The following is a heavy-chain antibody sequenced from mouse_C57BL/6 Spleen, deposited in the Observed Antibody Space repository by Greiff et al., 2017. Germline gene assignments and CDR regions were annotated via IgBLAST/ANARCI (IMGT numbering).Heavy chain of an antibody. V-gene: IGHV1-15*01. J-gene: IGHJ2*01. D-gene: IGHD1-1*01. Sequence: QVQLQQPGAELVRPGASVTLSCKASGYTFTDYEMHWVKQTPVHGLEWIGAIDPETGGTAYNQKFKGKAILTADKSSSTAYMELRSLTSEDSAVYYCTRHYYGSLDDWGQGTTLTVSS. CDR3: TRHYYGSLDD. CDR2: IDPETGGT. CDR1: GYTFTDYE.